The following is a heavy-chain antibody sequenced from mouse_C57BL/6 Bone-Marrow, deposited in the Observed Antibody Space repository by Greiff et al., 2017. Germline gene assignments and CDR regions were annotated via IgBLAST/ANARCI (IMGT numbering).Heavy chain of an antibody. CDR2: IYPRSGYT. J-gene: IGHJ1*03. D-gene: IGHD2-3*01. CDR3: ARWGWTWYVDV. Sequence: QVQLQQSGAELARPGASVKLSCKASGYTFTSYGISWVKQRTGQGLEWIGEIYPRSGYTYYNEKFKGKATLTADKSSSTAYMELRSLTSEDSAVYFWARWGWTWYVDVWGTGTTVTVSS. CDR1: GYTFTSYG. V-gene: IGHV1-81*01.